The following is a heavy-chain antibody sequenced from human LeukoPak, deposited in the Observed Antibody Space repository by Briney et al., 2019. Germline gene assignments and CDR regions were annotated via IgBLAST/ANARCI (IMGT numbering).Heavy chain of an antibody. CDR1: GFTFSSYA. Sequence: PGGSLRLSCAASGFTFSSYAMSWVRQAPEKGLEWVSAITGGGGSTYYADSVKGRVTISRDNSKNTLYLRMNSLRVDDMAVYYCAKGSSSGWPYYFDYWGQGTLVTVSS. V-gene: IGHV3-23*01. CDR3: AKGSSSGWPYYFDY. CDR2: ITGGGGST. J-gene: IGHJ4*02. D-gene: IGHD6-19*01.